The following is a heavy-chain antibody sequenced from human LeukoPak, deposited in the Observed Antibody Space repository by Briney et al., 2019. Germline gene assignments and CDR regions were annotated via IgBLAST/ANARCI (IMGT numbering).Heavy chain of an antibody. D-gene: IGHD6-13*01. CDR3: ARAAAAGTKVDY. CDR2: ISSSSSYI. CDR1: GVTFCSYS. V-gene: IGHV3-21*01. J-gene: IGHJ4*02. Sequence: GGSPGLSCAASGVTFCSYSMNWVRQAPGNGLEWVSSISSSSSYIYYADSVKGRFTISRDNAKNSLYLQMNSLRAEDTAVYYCARAAAAGTKVDYWGQGTLVTVSS.